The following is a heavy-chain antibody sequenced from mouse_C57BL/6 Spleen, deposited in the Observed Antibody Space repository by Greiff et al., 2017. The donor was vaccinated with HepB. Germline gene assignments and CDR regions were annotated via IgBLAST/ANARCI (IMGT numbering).Heavy chain of an antibody. V-gene: IGHV1-80*01. CDR1: GYAFSSYW. CDR2: IYPGDGDT. J-gene: IGHJ1*03. CDR3: ARSRIITTVVAEYFDV. D-gene: IGHD1-1*01. Sequence: LVESGAELVKPGASVKISCKASGYAFSSYWMNWVKQRPGKGLEWIGQIYPGDGDTNYNGKFKGKATLTADKSSSTAYMQLSSLTSEDSAVYFCARSRIITTVVAEYFDVWGTGTTVTVSS.